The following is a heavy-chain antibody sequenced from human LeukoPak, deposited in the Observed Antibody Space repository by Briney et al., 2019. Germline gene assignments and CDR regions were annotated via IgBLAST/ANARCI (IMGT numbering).Heavy chain of an antibody. V-gene: IGHV3-13*01. Sequence: GGSLRLSCAASGFTFSSYDMHWVRQATGKGLEWVSAIGTAGDTYYPGSVKGRFTISRENAKNPLYLQMNSLRAGDTAVYYCANGYCSGGSCLDAFDIWGQGTMVTVSS. D-gene: IGHD2-15*01. CDR2: IGTAGDT. CDR3: ANGYCSGGSCLDAFDI. CDR1: GFTFSSYD. J-gene: IGHJ3*02.